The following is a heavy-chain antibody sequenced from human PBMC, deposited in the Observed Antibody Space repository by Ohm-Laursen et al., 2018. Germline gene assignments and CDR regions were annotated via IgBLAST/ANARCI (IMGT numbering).Heavy chain of an antibody. V-gene: IGHV3-30*18. D-gene: IGHD1-26*01. CDR1: GFTFSSYG. CDR3: AKDRIVTDYYHYGMDV. CDR2: ISYDGSNK. Sequence: SLRLSCSASGFTFSSYGMHWVRQAPGKGLEWVAVISYDGSNKYYADSVKGRFTISRDNSKNTLYLQMNSLRAEDTAVYYCAKDRIVTDYYHYGMDVWGQGTTVTVSS. J-gene: IGHJ6*02.